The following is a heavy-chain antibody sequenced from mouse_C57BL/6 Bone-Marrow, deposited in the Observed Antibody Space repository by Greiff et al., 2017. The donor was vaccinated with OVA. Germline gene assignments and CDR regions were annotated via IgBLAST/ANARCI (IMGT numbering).Heavy chain of an antibody. CDR3: TPIYYDYPWFAY. D-gene: IGHD2-4*01. CDR1: GFNIKDDY. CDR2: IDPENGDT. Sequence: VQLKESGAELVRPGASVKLSCTASGFNIKDDYMHWVKQRPEQGLEWIGWIDPENGDTEYASKFQGKATITADTSSNTAYLQLSSLTSEDTAVYYCTPIYYDYPWFAYWGQGTLVTVSA. V-gene: IGHV14-4*01. J-gene: IGHJ3*01.